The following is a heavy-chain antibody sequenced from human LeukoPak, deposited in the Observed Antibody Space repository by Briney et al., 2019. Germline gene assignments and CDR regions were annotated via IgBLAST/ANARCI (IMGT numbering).Heavy chain of an antibody. D-gene: IGHD2-2*01. J-gene: IGHJ5*02. CDR1: GYTFTSYY. CDR2: INPSGGST. Sequence: GASVKVSCKASGYTFTSYYMHWVRQAPGQGLEWMGIINPSGGSTSYAQKFQGRVTMTRDMSTSTVYMELSSLRSEDTAVYYCARDGGIVVVPAAYDWFDPWGQGTLVTVSS. V-gene: IGHV1-46*01. CDR3: ARDGGIVVVPAAYDWFDP.